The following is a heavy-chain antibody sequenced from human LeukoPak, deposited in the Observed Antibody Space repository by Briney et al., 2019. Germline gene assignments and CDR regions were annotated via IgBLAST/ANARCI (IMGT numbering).Heavy chain of an antibody. J-gene: IGHJ5*02. CDR1: GGSISSSSYY. CDR3: ARALGAAAHEARALDNWFDP. Sequence: PSETLSLTCTVSGGSISSSSYYWGWIRQPPGKGLEWIGSIYYSGSTYYNPSLKSRVTISVDTSKNQFSLKLSSVTAADTAVYYCARALGAAAHEARALDNWFDPWGQGTLVTVSS. CDR2: IYYSGST. D-gene: IGHD6-13*01. V-gene: IGHV4-39*01.